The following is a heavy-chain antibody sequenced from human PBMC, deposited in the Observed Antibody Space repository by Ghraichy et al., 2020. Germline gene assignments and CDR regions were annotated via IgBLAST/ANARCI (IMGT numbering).Heavy chain of an antibody. J-gene: IGHJ4*02. Sequence: GGSLRLSCAASGFTFSNYWMHWVRQAPGKGLVWVSRINSDGSSASYADSVKGRFTISRDNAKNTLYVQMNSLRAEGTAVYYCARVRYCSGGSCLQAFDYWGQGTLVTVSS. CDR3: ARVRYCSGGSCLQAFDY. CDR2: INSDGSSA. V-gene: IGHV3-74*01. D-gene: IGHD2-15*01. CDR1: GFTFSNYW.